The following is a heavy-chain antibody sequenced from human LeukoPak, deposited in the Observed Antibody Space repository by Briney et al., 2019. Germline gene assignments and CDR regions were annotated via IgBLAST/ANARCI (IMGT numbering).Heavy chain of an antibody. V-gene: IGHV3-23*01. CDR2: IRASGDST. CDR3: AKARSITMVRGSPSDP. Sequence: GGSLRLSCAASGFTFSRYAMSWVRQAPGKGLEWVSGIRASGDSTYCADSVKGRFTISRDNSKNTLYLYMNSLRAEDTAVYYCAKARSITMVRGSPSDPWGQGTLVTVSS. J-gene: IGHJ5*02. CDR1: GFTFSRYA. D-gene: IGHD3-10*01.